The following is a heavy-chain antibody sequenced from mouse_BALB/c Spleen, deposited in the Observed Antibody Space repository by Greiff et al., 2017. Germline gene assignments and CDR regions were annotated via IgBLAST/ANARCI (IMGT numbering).Heavy chain of an antibody. D-gene: IGHD3-3*01. CDR1: GFSLTSYG. CDR3: ARASRGYYAMDY. V-gene: IGHV2-4-1*01. Sequence: VQLQQSGPGLVQPSQSLSITCTVSGFSLTSYGVHWVRQSPGKGLEWLGVIWSGGSTDYNAALISRLSISKDNSKSQVFFKMNSLQADDTAIYYCARASRGYYAMDYWGQGTSVTVSS. CDR2: IWSGGST. J-gene: IGHJ4*01.